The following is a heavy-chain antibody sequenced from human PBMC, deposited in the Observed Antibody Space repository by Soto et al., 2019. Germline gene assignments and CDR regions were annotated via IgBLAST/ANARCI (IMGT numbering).Heavy chain of an antibody. CDR3: ATSVPSYDSSGYYFDY. CDR1: GYSFTSYW. Sequence: PGESLKISCKGSGYSFTSYWIGWVRQMPGKGLEWMGIIYPGDSDTRYSPSFQGQVTISADKSISTAYLQWSSLKASDTAMYYCATSVPSYDSSGYYFDYWGQGTLVTV. V-gene: IGHV5-51*01. J-gene: IGHJ4*02. CDR2: IYPGDSDT. D-gene: IGHD3-22*01.